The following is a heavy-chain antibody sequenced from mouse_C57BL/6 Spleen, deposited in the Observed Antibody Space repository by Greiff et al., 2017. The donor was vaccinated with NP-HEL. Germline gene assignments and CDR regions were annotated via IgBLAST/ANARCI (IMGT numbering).Heavy chain of an antibody. J-gene: IGHJ2*01. V-gene: IGHV1-82*01. CDR3: ARLNYYGSSCYFDY. Sequence: QVQLKQSGPELVKPGASVKISCKASGYAFSSSWMNWVKQRPGKGLEWIGRIYPGDGDTNYNGKFKGKATLTADKSSSTAYMQLSSLTSEDSAVYFCARLNYYGSSCYFDYWGQGTTLTVSS. CDR2: IYPGDGDT. CDR1: GYAFSSSW. D-gene: IGHD1-1*01.